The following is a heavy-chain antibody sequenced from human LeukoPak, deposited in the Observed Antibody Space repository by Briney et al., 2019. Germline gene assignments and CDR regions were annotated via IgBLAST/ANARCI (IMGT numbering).Heavy chain of an antibody. CDR2: ISSSSSTI. CDR1: GFTFSSYS. J-gene: IGHJ4*02. V-gene: IGHV3-48*01. CDR3: ARDPAFSGSYGNY. D-gene: IGHD1-26*01. Sequence: GGSLRLSCAASGFTFSSYSMNWVRQAPGKGLEWVSYISSSSSTIYYADSVKGRFTISRDNAKNSLYLQMNSLRAEDAAVYYCARDPAFSGSYGNYWGQGTLVTVSS.